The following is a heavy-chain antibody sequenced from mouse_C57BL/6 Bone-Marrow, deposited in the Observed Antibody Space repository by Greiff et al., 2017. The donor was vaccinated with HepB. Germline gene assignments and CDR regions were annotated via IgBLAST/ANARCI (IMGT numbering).Heavy chain of an antibody. J-gene: IGHJ2*01. V-gene: IGHV5-6*01. CDR2: ISSGGSYT. CDR1: GFTFSSYG. D-gene: IGHD2-5*01. Sequence: EVKLVESGGDLVKPGGSLKLSCAASGFTFSSYGMSWVRQTPDKRLEWVATISSGGSYTYYPDSVKGRFTISRDNAKNTLYLQMSSLKSEGTAMYYCASLYYSNYLYYWGQGTTLTVSS. CDR3: ASLYYSNYLYY.